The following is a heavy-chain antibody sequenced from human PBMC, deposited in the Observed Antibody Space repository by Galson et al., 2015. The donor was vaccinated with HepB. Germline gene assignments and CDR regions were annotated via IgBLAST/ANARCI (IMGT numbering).Heavy chain of an antibody. CDR2: ISSSSSYI. CDR3: ARVGTTVTTYNWFDP. D-gene: IGHD4-17*01. V-gene: IGHV3-21*01. J-gene: IGHJ5*02. Sequence: SLRLSCAASGFTFSSYSMNWVRQAPGTGLEWVSSISSSSSYIYYADSVKGRFTISRDNAKNSLYLQMNSLRAEDTAVYYCARVGTTVTTYNWFDPWGQGTLVTVSS. CDR1: GFTFSSYS.